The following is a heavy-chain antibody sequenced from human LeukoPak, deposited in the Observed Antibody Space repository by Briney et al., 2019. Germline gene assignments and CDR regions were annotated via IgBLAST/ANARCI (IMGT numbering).Heavy chain of an antibody. Sequence: SETLSLTCAVSGYSISSGYHWGWIRQPPGKGLEWIGSIYHSGSTYYNPSLKSRVTISVDTSKNQFSLKLSSVTAADTAVYYCARRYCSSTSCRLGWFDPWGQGTLVTVSS. D-gene: IGHD2-2*01. CDR1: GYSISSGYH. J-gene: IGHJ5*02. CDR3: ARRYCSSTSCRLGWFDP. CDR2: IYHSGST. V-gene: IGHV4-38-2*01.